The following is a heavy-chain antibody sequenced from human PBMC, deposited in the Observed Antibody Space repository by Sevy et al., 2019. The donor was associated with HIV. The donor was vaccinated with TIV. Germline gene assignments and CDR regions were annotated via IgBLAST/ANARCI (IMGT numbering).Heavy chain of an antibody. CDR3: ARDNLLPFMVSMVRGALSYYFDY. V-gene: IGHV3-33*01. Sequence: GGSLRLSCEASGFTFDTYGMHWVRQVPGKGLEWVAVIWYDGNNKFYADSVKGRFTISRDNSKNTLFLQMNRLSVDVTAVYYCARDNLLPFMVSMVRGALSYYFDYLGQGTLVTVSS. CDR1: GFTFDTYG. CDR2: IWYDGNNK. D-gene: IGHD3-10*01. J-gene: IGHJ4*02.